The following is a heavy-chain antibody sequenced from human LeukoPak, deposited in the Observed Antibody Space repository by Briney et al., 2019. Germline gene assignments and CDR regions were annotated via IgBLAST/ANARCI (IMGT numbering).Heavy chain of an antibody. V-gene: IGHV3-21*01. CDR3: ARDGHYDFWSGYYTEGGQFDP. CDR1: GFTFSSYS. J-gene: IGHJ5*02. CDR2: ISSSRSYI. D-gene: IGHD3-3*01. Sequence: GGSLGLSCAASGFTFSSYSMNWVRQAPGKGLEWVSSISSSRSYIYYADSVKGRFTISRDNAKNSLYLQMNSLRAEDTAVYYCARDGHYDFWSGYYTEGGQFDPWGQGTLVTVSS.